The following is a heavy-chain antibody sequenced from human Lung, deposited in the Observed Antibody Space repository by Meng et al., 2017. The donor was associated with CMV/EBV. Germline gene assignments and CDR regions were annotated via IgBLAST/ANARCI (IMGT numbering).Heavy chain of an antibody. J-gene: IGHJ4*02. D-gene: IGHD2-2*02. CDR2: ISSSGTTI. V-gene: IGHV3-11*04. CDR1: GFTFSDYY. CDR3: ARGGRYPDY. Sequence: GGSLRLSCAAAGFTFSDYYVSCNSQEERKGLGWVSYISSSGTTIYYADSVKGRCTICRDNAKNSMYLQMNSLRAEDTAVYYCARGGRYPDYWGQGTLVTVSS.